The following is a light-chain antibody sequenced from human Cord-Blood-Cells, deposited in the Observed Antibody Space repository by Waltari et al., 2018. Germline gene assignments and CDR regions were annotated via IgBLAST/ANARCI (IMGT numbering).Light chain of an antibody. J-gene: IGKJ1*01. V-gene: IGKV4-1*01. CDR3: QQYYSTPTWT. CDR2: WAS. CDR1: QSVLYSSNNKNY. Sequence: DIVMTQSPDSLAVSLGERATINCKSSQSVLYSSNNKNYLAWYQQKPGQPPKLLIYWASTRESGVPDRFRGGGSGTDFTLTISSLQAEDVAVYYCQQYYSTPTWTFGQGTKVEIK.